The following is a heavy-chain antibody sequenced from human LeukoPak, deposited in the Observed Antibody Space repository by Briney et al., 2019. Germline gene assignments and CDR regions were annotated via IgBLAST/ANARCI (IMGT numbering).Heavy chain of an antibody. Sequence: PSETLSLTCAVSGGSVSSTNWWTWFRQPPGKGLEWIGEVHLDGGTNYNPSLTGRLTMSVDLYENHISLKLTSVTAADTAVYYCAREGGFYRPLDYSGQGTLVTVSS. CDR2: VHLDGGT. CDR3: AREGGFYRPLDY. CDR1: GGSVSSTNW. V-gene: IGHV4-4*02. D-gene: IGHD3-3*01. J-gene: IGHJ4*02.